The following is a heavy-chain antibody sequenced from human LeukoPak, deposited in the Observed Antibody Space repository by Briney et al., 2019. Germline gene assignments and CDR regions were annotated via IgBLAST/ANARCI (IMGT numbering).Heavy chain of an antibody. CDR1: GFTFSSYT. CDR2: ISDDGSNK. J-gene: IGHJ3*02. D-gene: IGHD6-13*01. Sequence: PGRSLRLSCAASGFTFSSYTMHWVRQAPGKGLEWVEVISDDGSNKFYADSVKGRFTISRDNSRNTLYLQMNSLRAENTAGYYCAREGIAAAGDAFDIWGQGTMVTVSS. CDR3: AREGIAAAGDAFDI. V-gene: IGHV3-30-3*01.